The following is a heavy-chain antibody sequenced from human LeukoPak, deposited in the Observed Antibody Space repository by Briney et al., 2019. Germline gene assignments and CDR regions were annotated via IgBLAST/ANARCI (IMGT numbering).Heavy chain of an antibody. V-gene: IGHV3-7*03. Sequence: PGGSLRLSCAASGFTFSSYWMSWVRQAPGKGLEWVANIKQDGSEKYYVDSVKGRFTISRGNAKNSLYLQMNSLRAEDTAVYYCARDGSGSYYNVPYYYYGMDVWGKGTTVTVSS. CDR2: IKQDGSEK. D-gene: IGHD3-10*01. J-gene: IGHJ6*04. CDR3: ARDGSGSYYNVPYYYYGMDV. CDR1: GFTFSSYW.